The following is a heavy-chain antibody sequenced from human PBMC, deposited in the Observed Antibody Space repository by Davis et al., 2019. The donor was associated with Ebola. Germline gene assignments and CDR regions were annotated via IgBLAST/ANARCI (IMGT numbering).Heavy chain of an antibody. CDR1: GYTFTGYY. V-gene: IGHV1-46*01. J-gene: IGHJ6*04. CDR3: ARETGDGGGMDV. Sequence: AASVKVSCKASGYTFTGYYIHWVRQAPGQGLEWMGIINPSGGSTTYAQKFQGRVTMTRDTSTSTVYMELSSLRSEDTAVYYCARETGDGGGMDVWGKGTTVTVSS. CDR2: INPSGGST. D-gene: IGHD7-27*01.